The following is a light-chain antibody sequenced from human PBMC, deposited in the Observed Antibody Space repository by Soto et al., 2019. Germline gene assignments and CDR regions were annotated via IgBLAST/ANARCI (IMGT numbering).Light chain of an antibody. J-gene: IGLJ1*01. V-gene: IGLV2-18*02. CDR2: DVS. CDR3: SSYTSSSTYV. CDR1: SSDVGSSNG. Sequence: QSALTQPPSVSGSPGQSVAISCTGTSSDVGSSNGVSWYQQPPGTAPKLMIYDVSNRPSGVSDRFSGSKSGNTASLTISGLQAEDEADYYCSSYTSSSTYVFGSGTKVTVL.